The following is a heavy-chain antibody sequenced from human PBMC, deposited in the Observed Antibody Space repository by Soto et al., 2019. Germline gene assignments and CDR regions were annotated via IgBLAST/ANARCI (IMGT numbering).Heavy chain of an antibody. CDR1: GGSISSYY. Sequence: PSETLSLTCTVSGGSISSYYWSWIRQPPGKGLEWIGYIYYSGSTNYNPSLKSRVTISVDTSKNQFSLKLSSVTAADTAVYYCARVTYSSSEAFDIWGQGTRVTVSS. D-gene: IGHD6-6*01. J-gene: IGHJ3*02. CDR2: IYYSGST. CDR3: ARVTYSSSEAFDI. V-gene: IGHV4-59*08.